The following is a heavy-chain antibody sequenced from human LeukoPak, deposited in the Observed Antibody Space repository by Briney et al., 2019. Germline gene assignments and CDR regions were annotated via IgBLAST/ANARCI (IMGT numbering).Heavy chain of an antibody. CDR2: IYYSGST. D-gene: IGHD3-10*01. CDR3: VLQGELLSLDFDY. J-gene: IGHJ4*02. Sequence: KSSETLSLTCTVSGGSISSSSYYWGWIRQPPGKGLEWIGSIYYSGSTYYNPSLKSRVTISVDTSKNQFSLKLSSVTAADTAVYYYVLQGELLSLDFDYWGQGTLVTVSS. CDR1: GGSISSSSYY. V-gene: IGHV4-39*01.